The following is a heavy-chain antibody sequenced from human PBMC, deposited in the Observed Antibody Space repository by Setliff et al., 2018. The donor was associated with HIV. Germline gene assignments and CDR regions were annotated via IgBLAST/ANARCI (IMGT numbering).Heavy chain of an antibody. D-gene: IGHD5-12*01. Sequence: SETLSLTCTVSGGSISSHYWSWIRQPPGKGLEWIGSIYYSGSTNYNPSLKSRVTISVDTPKNQFSLKLSSVTAADTAVYYCARDGGSGYDPSNYYYYGMDVWGQGTTVTVSS. CDR3: ARDGGSGYDPSNYYYYGMDV. CDR2: IYYSGST. CDR1: GGSISSHY. J-gene: IGHJ6*02. V-gene: IGHV4-59*11.